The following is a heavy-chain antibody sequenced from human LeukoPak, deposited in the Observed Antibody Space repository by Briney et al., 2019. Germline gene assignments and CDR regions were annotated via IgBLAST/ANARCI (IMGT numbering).Heavy chain of an antibody. Sequence: GGSLRLSCAASGFTFSCYGMHWVRQAPGKGLEWVAFIRYDESNKYYADSVKGRFTISRDNSKNTLYVQMHSLRAEDTAVYYCAKSIAVAGFAGGRTFDYWGQGILVTVSS. CDR1: GFTFSCYG. J-gene: IGHJ4*02. CDR3: AKSIAVAGFAGGRTFDY. D-gene: IGHD6-19*01. V-gene: IGHV3-30*02. CDR2: IRYDESNK.